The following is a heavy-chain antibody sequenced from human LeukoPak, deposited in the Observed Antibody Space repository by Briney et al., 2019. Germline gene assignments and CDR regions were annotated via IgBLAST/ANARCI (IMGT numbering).Heavy chain of an antibody. V-gene: IGHV1-8*02. J-gene: IGHJ4*02. CDR3: AVRHYYDSSGYYRLDFDY. D-gene: IGHD3-22*01. CDR2: MNPNSGNT. CDR1: GYTFTSYG. Sequence: ASVKVSCKASGYTFTSYGISWVRQAPGQGLEWMGWMNPNSGNTGYAQKFQGRVTMTRNTSISTAYMELSSLRSVDTAVYYCAVRHYYDSSGYYRLDFDYWGQGTLVTVSS.